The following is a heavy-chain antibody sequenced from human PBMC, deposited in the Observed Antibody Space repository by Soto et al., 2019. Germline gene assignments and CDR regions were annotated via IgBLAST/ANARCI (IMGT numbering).Heavy chain of an antibody. D-gene: IGHD2-2*02. J-gene: IGHJ6*02. CDR1: GFTFSSYA. V-gene: IGHV3-23*01. CDR3: AKDYRDCSSTSCYTGYYYYGMDV. CDR2: ISGSGGST. Sequence: PGGSLSLSCAASGFTFSSYAMSWVRQAPGKGLEWVSAISGSGGSTYYADSVKGRFTISRDNSKNTLYLQMNSLRAEDTAVYYCAKDYRDCSSTSCYTGYYYYGMDVWGQGTTVTVSS.